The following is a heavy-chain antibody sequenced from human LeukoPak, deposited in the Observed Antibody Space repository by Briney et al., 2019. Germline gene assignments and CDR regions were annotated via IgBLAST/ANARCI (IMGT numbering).Heavy chain of an antibody. V-gene: IGHV3-48*01. Sequence: PGGSLRLSCAASGFTFSSYSMNWVRQAPGKGLEWVSYISSSSSTIYYADSVKGRFTISRDNAKNSLYLQMNSLRAEDTAVYYCARVAAGSSYSSSWLYYYYYMDVWGKGTTVTISS. D-gene: IGHD6-13*01. CDR3: ARVAAGSSYSSSWLYYYYYMDV. CDR1: GFTFSSYS. CDR2: ISSSSSTI. J-gene: IGHJ6*03.